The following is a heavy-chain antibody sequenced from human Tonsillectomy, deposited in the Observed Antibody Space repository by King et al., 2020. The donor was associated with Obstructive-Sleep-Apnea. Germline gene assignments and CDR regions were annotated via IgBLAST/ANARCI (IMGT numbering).Heavy chain of an antibody. Sequence: VQLVESGAEVKKPGASVKVSCKASGYTFTSYGISWVRQAPGQGLEWMGWISAYKGNTNYAQKLQGRVTMTTDTSTRTSYMELRGLRSDDTAVYYWARVGITREGYYYGMDVWGQGTTVTVSS. CDR3: ARVGITREGYYYGMDV. CDR2: ISAYKGNT. V-gene: IGHV1-18*04. D-gene: IGHD7-27*01. CDR1: GYTFTSYG. J-gene: IGHJ6*02.